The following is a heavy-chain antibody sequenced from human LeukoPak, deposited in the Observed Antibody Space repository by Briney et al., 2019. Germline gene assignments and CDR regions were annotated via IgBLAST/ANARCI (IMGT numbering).Heavy chain of an antibody. V-gene: IGHV4-39*07. CDR2: IYYSGST. CDR3: ATPGWLAFLYGVDDFDY. CDR1: GGSISSSSYY. J-gene: IGHJ4*02. Sequence: SETLSLTCTVSGGSISSSSYYWGWIRQPPGKGLEWIGSIYYSGSTYYNPSLKSRVTISVDTSKNQFSLKLSSVTAADTAVYYCATPGWLAFLYGVDDFDYWGQGTLVTVSS. D-gene: IGHD4-17*01.